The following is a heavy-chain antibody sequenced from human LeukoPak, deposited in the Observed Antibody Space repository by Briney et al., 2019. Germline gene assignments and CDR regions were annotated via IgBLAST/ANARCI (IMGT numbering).Heavy chain of an antibody. V-gene: IGHV1-69*05. J-gene: IGHJ4*02. Sequence: SVKVSCKASGGTFSSYAISWVRQAPGQGLEWMGRIIPIFGTANYAKKFQGRVTITTNESTSTAYMELSSLRSEDTAVYYCASRHYDYVWGSYRTFDYWGQGTLVTVPS. CDR2: IIPIFGTA. CDR3: ASRHYDYVWGSYRTFDY. CDR1: GGTFSSYA. D-gene: IGHD3-16*02.